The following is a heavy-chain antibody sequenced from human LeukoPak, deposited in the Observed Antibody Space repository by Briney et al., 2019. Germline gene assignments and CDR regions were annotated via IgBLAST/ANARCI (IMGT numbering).Heavy chain of an antibody. CDR2: INPNSGGT. V-gene: IGHV1-2*02. Sequence: ASVKVSCKASVYTFTGYYMHWVRQAPGQGLEWMGWINPNSGGTNYAQKFQGRVTMTRDTSISTAYMELSRLRSDDTAVYYCARSIRYGGYLFDYWGQGTLVTVSS. D-gene: IGHD5-12*01. J-gene: IGHJ4*02. CDR3: ARSIRYGGYLFDY. CDR1: VYTFTGYY.